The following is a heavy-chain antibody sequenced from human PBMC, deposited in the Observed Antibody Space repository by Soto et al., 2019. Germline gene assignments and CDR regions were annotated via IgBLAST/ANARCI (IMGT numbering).Heavy chain of an antibody. Sequence: GASVKVSCKASGFTFTSSAVQWVRQARGQRLEWIGWIVVGSGNTNYAQKFQERVTITRDMSTSTAYMELSSLRSEDTAVYYCAATMYYYDSSGYPFDYWGQGTPVTVSS. CDR2: IVVGSGNT. CDR3: AATMYYYDSSGYPFDY. D-gene: IGHD3-22*01. J-gene: IGHJ4*02. CDR1: GFTFTSSA. V-gene: IGHV1-58*01.